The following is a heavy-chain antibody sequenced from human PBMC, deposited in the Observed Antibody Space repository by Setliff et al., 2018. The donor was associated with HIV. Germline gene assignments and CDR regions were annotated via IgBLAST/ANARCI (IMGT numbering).Heavy chain of an antibody. V-gene: IGHV4-4*02. D-gene: IGHD3-10*01. Sequence: PSETLSLTCAVSGGSISNSHWWSWVRQPPGKGLEWIGEIFHSGSTNYNPSLKSRVTISLNKSKNRFSLKLTSVTAADTAVYYCATRPNYYGSGSSFDYWGQGTLVTAP. CDR3: ATRPNYYGSGSSFDY. J-gene: IGHJ4*02. CDR2: IFHSGST. CDR1: GGSISNSHW.